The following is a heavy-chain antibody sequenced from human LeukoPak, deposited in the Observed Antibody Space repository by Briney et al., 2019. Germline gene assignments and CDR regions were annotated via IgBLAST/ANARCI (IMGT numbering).Heavy chain of an antibody. CDR3: AKAGTGRNYYYMDV. CDR1: GFTFSSYG. Sequence: GGSLRLSCAASGFTFSSYGMHWVRQAPGKGLEWVAVIWYDGSNKYYADSVKGRFTISRDNSKNTLYLLMNSLRAEDTAVYYCAKAGTGRNYYYMDVWGKGTTVTVSS. J-gene: IGHJ6*03. V-gene: IGHV3-33*06. CDR2: IWYDGSNK. D-gene: IGHD1-14*01.